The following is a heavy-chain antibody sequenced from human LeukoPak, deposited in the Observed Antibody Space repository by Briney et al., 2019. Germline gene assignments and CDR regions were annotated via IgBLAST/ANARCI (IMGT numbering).Heavy chain of an antibody. CDR3: AKDWGYTTMVSYYFDY. D-gene: IGHD5-18*01. J-gene: IGHJ4*02. V-gene: IGHV3-33*06. CDR2: IWYDGNNK. Sequence: PGRSLRLSCAASGFTFSGYGMHWVRQAPDKGLEWVAVIWYDGNNKYYADSVKGRFTISRDNSKNTLYLQMNSLRAEDMAVYYCAKDWGYTTMVSYYFDYWGQGALVTVSS. CDR1: GFTFSGYG.